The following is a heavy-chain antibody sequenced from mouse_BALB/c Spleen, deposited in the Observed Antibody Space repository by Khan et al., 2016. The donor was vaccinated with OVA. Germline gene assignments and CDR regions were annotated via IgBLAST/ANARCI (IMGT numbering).Heavy chain of an antibody. CDR1: GYTFTDYY. CDR3: ARRNYFGYTFAY. V-gene: IGHV1-77*01. Sequence: QVQLQQSGAVLARPGASVNLSCKASGYTFTDYYVNWVKQRTGQGLEWIGEISPGSGDTYYNEKFKDKATLTADKSSTTAYMLLSSLTAEDPAVYFCARRNYFGYTFAYWGQGTLVTVSA. CDR2: ISPGSGDT. D-gene: IGHD1-2*01. J-gene: IGHJ3*01.